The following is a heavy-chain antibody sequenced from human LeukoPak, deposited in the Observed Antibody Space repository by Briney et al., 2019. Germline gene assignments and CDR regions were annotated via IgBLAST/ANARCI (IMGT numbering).Heavy chain of an antibody. CDR3: ARGQWLVLMGIDY. Sequence: GGSLRLSCAASGFTFSSYWMHWVRQAPGKGLVWVSRINSDGSSTSYADSVKDRFTISRDNAKNTLYLQMNSLRAEDTAVYYCARGQWLVLMGIDYWGQGTLVTVSS. CDR2: INSDGSST. CDR1: GFTFSSYW. J-gene: IGHJ4*02. D-gene: IGHD6-19*01. V-gene: IGHV3-74*01.